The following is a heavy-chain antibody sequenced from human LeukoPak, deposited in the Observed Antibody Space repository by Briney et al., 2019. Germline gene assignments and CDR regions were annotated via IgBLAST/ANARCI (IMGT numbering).Heavy chain of an antibody. Sequence: ASVKVSCKASGYTFTSYDINWVRQATGQGLEWMGWMNPNSGNTGYAQKFQGRVTMTRNTSISTAYMELSSLRSEDTAVYYCARGPEDPKYYYYYGMDVWGQGTTVTVSS. CDR3: ARGPEDPKYYYYYGMDV. CDR1: GYTFTSYD. J-gene: IGHJ6*02. V-gene: IGHV1-8*01. CDR2: MNPNSGNT.